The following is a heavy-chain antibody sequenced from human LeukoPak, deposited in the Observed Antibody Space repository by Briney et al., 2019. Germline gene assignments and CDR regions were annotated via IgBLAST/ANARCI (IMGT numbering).Heavy chain of an antibody. CDR3: ATLELGPFRFLEWLSPFDY. Sequence: GGSLRLSCAASGFTFSSYAMSWVRQAPGKGLEWVSAISGSGGSTYYADSVKGRFTISRDNSKNTLYLQMNSLRAEDTAVYYCATLELGPFRFLEWLSPFDYWGQGTLVTVSS. CDR2: ISGSGGST. V-gene: IGHV3-23*01. J-gene: IGHJ4*02. D-gene: IGHD3-3*01. CDR1: GFTFSSYA.